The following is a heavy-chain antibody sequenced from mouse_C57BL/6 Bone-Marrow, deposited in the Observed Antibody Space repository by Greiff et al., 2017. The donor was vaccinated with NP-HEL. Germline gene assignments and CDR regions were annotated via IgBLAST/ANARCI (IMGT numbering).Heavy chain of an antibody. D-gene: IGHD2-1*01. Sequence: VQLQQSGPELVKPGASVKIPCKASGYTFTDYNMDWVKQSHGKSLEWIGDINTNNGGTIYNQKFKGKATLTVDKASSTAYMELRSLTSEETAVYYCARSLYYGRPWFAYWGQGTLVTVSA. V-gene: IGHV1-18*01. CDR1: GYTFTDYN. J-gene: IGHJ3*01. CDR3: ARSLYYGRPWFAY. CDR2: INTNNGGT.